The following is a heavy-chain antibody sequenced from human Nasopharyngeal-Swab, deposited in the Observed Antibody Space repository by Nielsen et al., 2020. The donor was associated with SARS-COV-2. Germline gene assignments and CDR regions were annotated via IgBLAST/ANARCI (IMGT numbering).Heavy chain of an antibody. CDR2: ISYDGSNK. CDR1: GFTFSSYG. Sequence: GESLKISCAASGFTFSSYGMHWVRQAPGKGLEWVAVISYDGSNKYYADSVKGRFTISRDNSKNTLYLQMNSLRAEDTAVYYCAKVLIAAAGTDFDYWGQGTLVTVSS. V-gene: IGHV3-30*18. D-gene: IGHD6-13*01. CDR3: AKVLIAAAGTDFDY. J-gene: IGHJ4*02.